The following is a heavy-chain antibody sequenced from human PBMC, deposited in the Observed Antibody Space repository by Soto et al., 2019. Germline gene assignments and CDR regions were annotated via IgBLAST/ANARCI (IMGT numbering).Heavy chain of an antibody. CDR2: IYPGDSET. CDR3: ARHVYYDVLKKNY. Sequence: PGAALTISCEGSGLSFTSYWIGWERQMPGKGLEWMGIIYPGDSETKYSPSFEGQVTISADKSTNTAYLQWSSLKASDTAIYYCARHVYYDVLKKNYWGQGTLVTVS. D-gene: IGHD3-9*01. J-gene: IGHJ4*02. CDR1: GLSFTSYW. V-gene: IGHV5-51*01.